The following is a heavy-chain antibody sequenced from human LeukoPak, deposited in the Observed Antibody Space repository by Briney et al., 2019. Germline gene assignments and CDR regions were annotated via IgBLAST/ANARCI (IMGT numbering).Heavy chain of an antibody. CDR1: GGSISSSNW. CDR3: ARDGGYDSSGYRLLDY. CDR2: IYHSGST. D-gene: IGHD3-22*01. J-gene: IGHJ4*02. Sequence: SGTLSLTCAVSGGSISSSNWWSWVRQPPGKGLEWIGEIYHSGSTNYNPSLKSRVTISVDKSKNQFSLKLSSVTAADTAVYYCARDGGYDSSGYRLLDYWGQGTLVTVSS. V-gene: IGHV4-4*02.